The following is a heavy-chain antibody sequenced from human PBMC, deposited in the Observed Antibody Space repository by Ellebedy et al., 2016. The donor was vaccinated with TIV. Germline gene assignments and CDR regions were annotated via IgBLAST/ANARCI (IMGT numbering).Heavy chain of an antibody. J-gene: IGHJ4*02. CDR2: IKSKTEGGTT. D-gene: IGHD3-10*01. CDR1: GFTFSNAW. Sequence: GESLKISXAASGFTFSNAWMNWVRQAPGKGLEWVGRIKSKTEGGTTDYAAPVKGRFTISRDDSKNTLYLQMNSLTNEDTAVYYCTTSKYYYGSGSYYQKKSPIDYWGQGTLVTVSS. CDR3: TTSKYYYGSGSYYQKKSPIDY. V-gene: IGHV3-15*07.